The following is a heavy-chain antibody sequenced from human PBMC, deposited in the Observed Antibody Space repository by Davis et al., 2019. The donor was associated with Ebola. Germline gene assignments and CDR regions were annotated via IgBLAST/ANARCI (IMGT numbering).Heavy chain of an antibody. Sequence: PSETLSLTCTVSGGPISSSSYHWGWIRQPPGKGLEWIGSIYYSRSTYYNPSLKSRVTISVDTSKNQFSLKLSSVTAADTAVYYCACDGSVLGYFDYWGQGTLVTVSS. J-gene: IGHJ4*02. CDR2: IYYSRST. CDR1: GGPISSSSYH. CDR3: ACDGSVLGYFDY. V-gene: IGHV4-39*01. D-gene: IGHD2-15*01.